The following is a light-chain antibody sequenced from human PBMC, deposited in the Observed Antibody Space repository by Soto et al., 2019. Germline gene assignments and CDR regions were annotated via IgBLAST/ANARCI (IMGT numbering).Light chain of an antibody. CDR3: QQRSNWPWGT. J-gene: IGKJ2*01. V-gene: IGKV3-11*01. Sequence: EIVLTQSPATLSLSPGERATLSCRASQSVSSYLAWYQQKPGQAPRLLIYDASNRATGIPARFSGSGSGTDFTLTISSLAPEDFAVYYCQQRSNWPWGTFGQGTKLEIK. CDR1: QSVSSY. CDR2: DAS.